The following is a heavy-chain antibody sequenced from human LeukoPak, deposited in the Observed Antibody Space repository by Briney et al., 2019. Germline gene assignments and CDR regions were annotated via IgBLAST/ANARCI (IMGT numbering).Heavy chain of an antibody. D-gene: IGHD2-2*01. V-gene: IGHV4-4*02. CDR1: GDSISDSDW. Sequence: SETLSLTCAVSGDSISDSDWWTWVRPPPGKGLEWIGEIRHSGSTNYNPSLKSRVTISVDTSKNQFSLKLSSVTAADTAVYYCARAPILVVPAAIAPFGYGMDVWGQGTTVTVSS. J-gene: IGHJ6*02. CDR2: IRHSGST. CDR3: ARAPILVVPAAIAPFGYGMDV.